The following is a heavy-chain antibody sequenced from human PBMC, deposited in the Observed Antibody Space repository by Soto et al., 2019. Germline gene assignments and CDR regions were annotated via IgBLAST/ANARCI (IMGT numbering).Heavy chain of an antibody. Sequence: SETLSLTCDVSGDTISTGGYTWAWIRQPPGKGLEWIGYIYHSGSTYYNPSLKSRVTISVDRSKNSLYLQMNSLRAEDTALYYCAKDTKARPDGWFDPWGQGTLVTVSS. V-gene: IGHV4-30-2*01. CDR2: IYHSGST. D-gene: IGHD6-6*01. CDR1: GDTISTGGYT. J-gene: IGHJ5*02. CDR3: AKDTKARPDGWFDP.